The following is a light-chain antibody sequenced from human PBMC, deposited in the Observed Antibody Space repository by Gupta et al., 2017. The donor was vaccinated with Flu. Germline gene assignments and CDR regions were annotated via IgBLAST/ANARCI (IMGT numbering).Light chain of an antibody. CDR3: QVWDSSSDHWV. CDR2: DDT. J-gene: IGLJ3*02. CDR1: NIGGET. Sequence: SYVLSQPPSVSVAPGQPARITCGGNNIGGETVHWYQQKPGQAPVLVVCDDTDRPSGIPERFSGSNSGNTATLTISRVEAGDEADYYCQVWDSSSDHWVFGGGTKVTVL. V-gene: IGLV3-21*02.